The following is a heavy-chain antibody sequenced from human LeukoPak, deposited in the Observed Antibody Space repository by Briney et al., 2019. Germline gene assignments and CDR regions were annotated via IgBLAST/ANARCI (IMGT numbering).Heavy chain of an antibody. Sequence: PGGSLRLSCAASGFTFSTYSMNWVRQAPGKGLEWVSYISTSSSTIYYADSVKGRFTISRDDAKNSLYLQMDSLRAEDTAVYYCARDIRSGWHDAFDIWGQGTIVTVSS. CDR1: GFTFSTYS. CDR3: ARDIRSGWHDAFDI. V-gene: IGHV3-48*01. J-gene: IGHJ3*02. CDR2: ISTSSSTI. D-gene: IGHD6-19*01.